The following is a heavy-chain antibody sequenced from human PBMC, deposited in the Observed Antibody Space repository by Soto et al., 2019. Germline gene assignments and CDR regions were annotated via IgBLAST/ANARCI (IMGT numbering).Heavy chain of an antibody. CDR2: ISSSSSTI. D-gene: IGHD5-12*01. CDR1: GFTFSSYS. V-gene: IGHV3-48*01. CDR3: ARDNGYSGYDGGFGAFDI. Sequence: GGSLRLSCAASGFTFSSYSMNWVRQAPGKGLEWVSYISSSSSTIYYADSVKGRFTISRDNAENSLYLQMNSLRAEDTAVYYCARDNGYSGYDGGFGAFDIWGQGTMVTVSS. J-gene: IGHJ3*02.